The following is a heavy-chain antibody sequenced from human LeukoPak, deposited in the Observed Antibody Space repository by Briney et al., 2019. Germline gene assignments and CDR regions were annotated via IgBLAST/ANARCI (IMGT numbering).Heavy chain of an antibody. J-gene: IGHJ5*02. CDR3: ARDRGIAVAGNWFDP. Sequence: SVKVSCKASGYTFTGYYMHWVRQAPGQGLEWMGWINPNSDCTNYAQKFQGRVTMTRDTSISTAYMELSRLRSDDTAVYYCARDRGIAVAGNWFDPWGQGTLVTVSS. V-gene: IGHV1-2*02. CDR2: INPNSDCT. CDR1: GYTFTGYY. D-gene: IGHD6-19*01.